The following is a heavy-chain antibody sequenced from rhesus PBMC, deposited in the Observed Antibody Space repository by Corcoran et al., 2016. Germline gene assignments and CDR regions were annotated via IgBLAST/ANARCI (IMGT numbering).Heavy chain of an antibody. Sequence: EVQLVESGGGLVQPGGSLRLSCAASGFTFSDYYMSWVRQAPGKGLDWVSTVSSGSSYIYYADSVKCRFTISRDNAKNSLSLQMNSLKTEDTAVYFCARVYGNYGLDSWGQGVVVTVSS. CDR2: VSSGSSYI. J-gene: IGHJ6*01. D-gene: IGHD4-35*01. CDR1: GFTFSDYY. V-gene: IGHV3S4*01. CDR3: ARVYGNYGLDS.